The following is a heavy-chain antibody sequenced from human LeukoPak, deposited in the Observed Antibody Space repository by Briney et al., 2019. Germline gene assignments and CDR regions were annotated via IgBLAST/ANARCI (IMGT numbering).Heavy chain of an antibody. V-gene: IGHV1-8*01. Sequence: ASVKVSCKASGYTFTSYDINWVRQATGQGLEWMGWMNPNSGNTGYAQKFQGRVTMTRNTSISTAYMELSSLRSEDTAVYYCAGLGYCSGGSCHPPLDYYYYMDVWGKGTTVTVSS. D-gene: IGHD2-15*01. J-gene: IGHJ6*03. CDR2: MNPNSGNT. CDR1: GYTFTSYD. CDR3: AGLGYCSGGSCHPPLDYYYYMDV.